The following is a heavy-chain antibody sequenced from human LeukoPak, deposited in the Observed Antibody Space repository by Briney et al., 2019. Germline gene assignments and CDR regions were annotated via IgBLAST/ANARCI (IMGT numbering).Heavy chain of an antibody. Sequence: SETLPLTCAVSGYSISSGYYWGWIRQPPGKGLEWIGSIYHSGSTYYNPSLKSRVTISVDTSKNQFSLKLSSVTAADTAVYYCARRVGRSGLRPNLQYYFDYWGQGTLVTVSS. J-gene: IGHJ4*02. V-gene: IGHV4-38-2*01. D-gene: IGHD1-26*01. CDR1: GYSISSGYY. CDR3: ARRVGRSGLRPNLQYYFDY. CDR2: IYHSGST.